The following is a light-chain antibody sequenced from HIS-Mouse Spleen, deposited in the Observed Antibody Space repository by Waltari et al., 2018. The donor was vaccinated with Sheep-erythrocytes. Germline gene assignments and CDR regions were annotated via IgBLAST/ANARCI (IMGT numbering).Light chain of an antibody. CDR2: EVS. V-gene: IGLV2-8*01. Sequence: SALTQPPSASGSPGQSVTISCTGTSSHVGGYNYISWYQQHPGNAPKLMIYEVSKRPSGVPDLFSGSKSGNTASLTVSGLQAEDEADYYCSSYAGSNNWVFGGGTKLTVL. CDR1: SSHVGGYNY. CDR3: SSYAGSNNWV. J-gene: IGLJ3*02.